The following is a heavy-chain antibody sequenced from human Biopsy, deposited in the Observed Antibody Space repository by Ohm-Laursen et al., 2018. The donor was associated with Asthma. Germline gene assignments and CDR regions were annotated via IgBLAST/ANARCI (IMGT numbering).Heavy chain of an antibody. V-gene: IGHV3-7*01. D-gene: IGHD3-3*02. J-gene: IGHJ1*01. CDR2: IKHDGTEK. CDR3: ARTFHFWSPYHAEHYQL. Sequence: ETLSLTCAPSGFTFSNYAMSWVRQVPGKGLECVANIKHDGTEKNHVDSLKGRFTISRDNAKNSLYLQMNSLRAEDTAVYYCARTFHFWSPYHAEHYQLWGQGTLVTVSS. CDR1: GFTFSNYA.